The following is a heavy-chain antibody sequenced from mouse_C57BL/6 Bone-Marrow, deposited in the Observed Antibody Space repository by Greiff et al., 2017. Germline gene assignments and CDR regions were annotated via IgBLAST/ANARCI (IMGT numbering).Heavy chain of an antibody. CDR3: ARDGSSYDWFAY. V-gene: IGHV1-69*01. Sequence: QVQLQQPGAELVMPGASVKLSCKASGYTFTSYWMHWVKQRPGQGLEWIGEIDPSDSYTNYNQKFKGKSTLTVDKSSSTAYMQLSSLQSEDSAVYYCARDGSSYDWFAYWGQGTLVTVSA. J-gene: IGHJ3*01. CDR1: GYTFTSYW. D-gene: IGHD1-1*01. CDR2: IDPSDSYT.